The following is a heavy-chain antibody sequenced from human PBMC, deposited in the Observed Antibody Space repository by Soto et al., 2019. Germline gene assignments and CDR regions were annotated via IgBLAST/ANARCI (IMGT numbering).Heavy chain of an antibody. CDR2: ISAYNGNT. Sequence: PSVKVSCKASGYTFTSYGISWVRQAPGQGLEWMGWISAYNGNTNYAQKLQGRVTMTTDTSTSTAYMELRSLRSDDTAVYYCARDPDYCGGDCNPGGYCGQGTLVTVSS. J-gene: IGHJ4*02. CDR3: ARDPDYCGGDCNPGGY. CDR1: GYTFTSYG. V-gene: IGHV1-18*01. D-gene: IGHD2-21*02.